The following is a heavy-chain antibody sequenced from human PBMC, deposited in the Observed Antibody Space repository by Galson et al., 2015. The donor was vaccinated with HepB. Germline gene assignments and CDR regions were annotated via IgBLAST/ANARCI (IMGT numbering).Heavy chain of an antibody. Sequence: SVKVSCKASGYTFTSYAMHWVRQAPGQRLEWMGWINAGNGNTKYSQKFQGRVTITRDTSASTAYMELSSLRSEDTAVYYCARDWFYSNYGGVGYMDVWGKGTTVTVSS. CDR3: ARDWFYSNYGGVGYMDV. CDR1: GYTFTSYA. V-gene: IGHV1-3*01. D-gene: IGHD4-11*01. CDR2: INAGNGNT. J-gene: IGHJ6*03.